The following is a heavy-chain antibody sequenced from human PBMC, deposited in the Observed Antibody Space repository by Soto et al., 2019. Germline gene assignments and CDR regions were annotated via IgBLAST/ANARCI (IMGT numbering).Heavy chain of an antibody. CDR2: ISGSGGST. CDR3: ARLNYYDSSGYYGDFDY. Sequence: EVQLLESGGGLVQPGGSLRLSCAASGFTFSSYAMSWVLQAPGQGLEWVSAISGSGGSTYYADSVKGRFTISRDNSTNTLDLQMNSLRAEDTAVYYCARLNYYDSSGYYGDFDYWGQGTLVTVSS. V-gene: IGHV3-23*01. CDR1: GFTFSSYA. D-gene: IGHD3-22*01. J-gene: IGHJ4*02.